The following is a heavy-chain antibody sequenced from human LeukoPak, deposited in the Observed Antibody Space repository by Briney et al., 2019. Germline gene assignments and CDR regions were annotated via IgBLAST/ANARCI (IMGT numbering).Heavy chain of an antibody. V-gene: IGHV1-69*05. CDR3: ASETYYYDSSGYDSAFDI. CDR2: IIPIFGTA. J-gene: IGHJ3*02. D-gene: IGHD3-22*01. CDR1: GGTFSSYA. Sequence: GASVKVSCKASGGTFSSYAISWVRQAPGQGLEWMGRIIPIFGTANYAQKYQGRVTITTDESTSTAYMELSSLRSEDTAVYYRASETYYYDSSGYDSAFDIWGQGTMVTVSS.